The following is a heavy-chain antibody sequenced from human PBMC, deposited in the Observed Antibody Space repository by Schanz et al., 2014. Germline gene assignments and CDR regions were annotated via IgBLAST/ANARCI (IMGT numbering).Heavy chain of an antibody. Sequence: EVQLLESGGGLVQPGGTLRLSCEASQSTFNNYPMSWVRQAPGKGLEWVATITSSGGNAYYADSVRGRFAISRDSSKNTVYLQVNSLRLEDTAIYYCAKTGGVGVRYYFDPWGQGTLVTVSS. CDR1: QSTFNNYP. J-gene: IGHJ4*02. CDR2: ITSSGGNA. V-gene: IGHV3-23*01. CDR3: AKTGGVGVRYYFDP. D-gene: IGHD3-10*01.